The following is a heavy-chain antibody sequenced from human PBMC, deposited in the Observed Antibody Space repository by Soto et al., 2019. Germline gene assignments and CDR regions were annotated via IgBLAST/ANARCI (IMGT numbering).Heavy chain of an antibody. J-gene: IGHJ4*02. Sequence: PSETLSLTCTVSGGSISSGGYYWSWIRQHPGKGLEWIGYIYYSGSTYYNPSLKSRVTISVDTSKNQFSLKLSSVTAADTAVYYCARDRRGCRGYYGSGSCGYFDYWGQGTLVTVS. CDR2: IYYSGST. CDR1: GGSISSGGYY. V-gene: IGHV4-31*03. D-gene: IGHD3-10*01. CDR3: ARDRRGCRGYYGSGSCGYFDY.